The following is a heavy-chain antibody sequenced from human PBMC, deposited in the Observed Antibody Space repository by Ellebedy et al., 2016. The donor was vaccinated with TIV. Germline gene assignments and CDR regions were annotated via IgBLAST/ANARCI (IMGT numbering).Heavy chain of an antibody. CDR2: MAEYDGRT. Sequence: PGGSLRLSCAASGFIFSNYVMAWVRQVPGKGLEWVSAMAEYDGRTFYADSVRGRFTISRDNSGNTLFLHMNNLRAEDTAIYYCTKRAENWGFLDYWGQGARVTVSS. V-gene: IGHV3-23*01. CDR1: GFIFSNYV. CDR3: TKRAENWGFLDY. D-gene: IGHD7-27*01. J-gene: IGHJ4*02.